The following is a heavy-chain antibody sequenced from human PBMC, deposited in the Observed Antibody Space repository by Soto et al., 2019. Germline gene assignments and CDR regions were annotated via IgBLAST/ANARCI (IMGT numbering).Heavy chain of an antibody. V-gene: IGHV3-7*04. J-gene: IGHJ4*02. CDR1: GFTFSNYW. Sequence: GGSLSLSCAASGFTFSNYWMSWVRQAPGEGLEWVANIKQDGSENSYVDSVKGRFTISRDNAKNSVYLQMNSLRAEDTAVYYCARGRYCSGGRCYFDYWGQGTPVTVSS. D-gene: IGHD2-15*01. CDR3: ARGRYCSGGRCYFDY. CDR2: IKQDGSEN.